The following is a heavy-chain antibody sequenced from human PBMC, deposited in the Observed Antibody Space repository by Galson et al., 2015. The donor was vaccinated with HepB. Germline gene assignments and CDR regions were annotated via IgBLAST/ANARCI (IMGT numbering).Heavy chain of an antibody. CDR1: GFTFSSYA. D-gene: IGHD3-22*01. J-gene: IGHJ4*02. V-gene: IGHV3-48*03. CDR2: ISSSGSTI. Sequence: SLRLSCAASGFTFSSYAMNWVRQAPGKGLEWVSYISSSGSTIYYADSVKGRFTISRDNAKNSLYLQMNSLRAEDTAVYYCASGDSSGYPGGYWGQGTLVTVSS. CDR3: ASGDSSGYPGGY.